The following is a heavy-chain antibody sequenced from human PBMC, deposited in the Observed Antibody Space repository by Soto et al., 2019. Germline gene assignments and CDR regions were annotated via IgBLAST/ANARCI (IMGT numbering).Heavy chain of an antibody. Sequence: EVQLVESGGGLVQPGGSLRLSCASSGFTFSSCSMNWVRQAPGKGLEWVSFISGSGDTKYYADSVKGRFTISRDNAKNSLYLQMNSLRAEDTAVYYCAREGYMRGGYYTLRYYYGMDVWGQGTTVTVSS. D-gene: IGHD3-3*01. V-gene: IGHV3-48*04. J-gene: IGHJ6*02. CDR1: GFTFSSCS. CDR2: ISGSGDTK. CDR3: AREGYMRGGYYTLRYYYGMDV.